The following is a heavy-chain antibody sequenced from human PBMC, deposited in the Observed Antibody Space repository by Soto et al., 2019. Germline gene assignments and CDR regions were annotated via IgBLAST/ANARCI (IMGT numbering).Heavy chain of an antibody. CDR1: GDSVSINSAA. J-gene: IGHJ6*02. D-gene: IGHD1-20*01. CDR3: ARDGVTGTYYYYYGMDV. V-gene: IGHV6-1*01. CDR2: TYYRSKWYN. Sequence: SQTLSLTCAISGDSVSINSAAWNWIRQSPSRGLEWLGRTYYRSKWYNDYAVSVKSRITISPDTSKNQFSLQLNSVTPEDTAVYYCARDGVTGTYYYYYGMDVWGQGTTVPVSS.